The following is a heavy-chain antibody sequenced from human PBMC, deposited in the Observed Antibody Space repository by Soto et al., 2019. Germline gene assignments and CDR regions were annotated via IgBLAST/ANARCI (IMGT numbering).Heavy chain of an antibody. CDR3: ARDRYIVVVNAQDAFDI. CDR1: GYTFTSYY. Sequence: ASVKVSCKASGYTFTSYYMHWVRQAPGQGLEWMGIINPSGGSTSYAQKFQGRVTMTRDTSTSTVYMELSSLRSEDTAVYYCARDRYIVVVNAQDAFDIWGQGTMVNVSS. D-gene: IGHD2-21*01. J-gene: IGHJ3*02. CDR2: INPSGGST. V-gene: IGHV1-46*01.